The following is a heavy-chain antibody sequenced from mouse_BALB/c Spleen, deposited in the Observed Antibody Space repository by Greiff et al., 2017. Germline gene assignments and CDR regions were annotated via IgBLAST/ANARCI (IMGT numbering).Heavy chain of an antibody. CDR1: GFTFTDYY. V-gene: IGHV7-3*02. D-gene: IGHD4-1*01. CDR2: IRNKANGYTT. CDR3: ASNWETFAY. J-gene: IGHJ3*01. Sequence: EVHLVESGGGLVQPGGSLRLSCATSGFTFTDYYMSWVRQPPGKALEWLGFIRNKANGYTTEYSASVKGRFTISRDTSQSILYLQMNTLRAEDSATYYCASNWETFAYWGQGTLVTVSA.